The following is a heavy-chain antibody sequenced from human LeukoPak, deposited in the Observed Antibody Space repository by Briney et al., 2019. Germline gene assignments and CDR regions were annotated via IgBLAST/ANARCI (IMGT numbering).Heavy chain of an antibody. CDR3: ARDLYGRSPTPNWFDP. CDR2: IQFDGSDK. D-gene: IGHD4-17*01. Sequence: PGGSLRLSCAASGFTFSNYGMHWVRQAPGKGLEWVAFIQFDGSDKYYADSVKGRFTISRDNSKSTLYLQMNSLRAEDTAVYYCARDLYGRSPTPNWFDPWGQGTLVTVSS. CDR1: GFTFSNYG. V-gene: IGHV3-30*02. J-gene: IGHJ5*02.